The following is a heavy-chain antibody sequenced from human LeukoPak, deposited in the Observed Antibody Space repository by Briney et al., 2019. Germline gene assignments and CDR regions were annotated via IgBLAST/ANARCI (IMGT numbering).Heavy chain of an antibody. Sequence: GASVKVSCKASGYTFTSYDINWVRQATGQGLEWMGWMNPNSGNTGYAQKFQGRVTITRNTSISTAYMELSSLRSEDTAVYYCARLGGRGGDYFYYYYYYMDVWGKGTTVTVSS. CDR3: ARLGGRGGDYFYYYYYYMDV. CDR1: GYTFTSYD. D-gene: IGHD2-21*02. CDR2: MNPNSGNT. V-gene: IGHV1-8*03. J-gene: IGHJ6*03.